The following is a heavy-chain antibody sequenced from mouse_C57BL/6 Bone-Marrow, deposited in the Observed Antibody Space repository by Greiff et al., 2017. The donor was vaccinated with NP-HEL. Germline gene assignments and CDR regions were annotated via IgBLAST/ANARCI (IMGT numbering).Heavy chain of an antibody. CDR2: IYPRDGST. Sequence: VKLQESDAELVKPGASVKISCKVSGYTFTDHTIHWMKQRPEQGLEWIGYIYPRDGSTKYNEKFKGKAKLTADKSSSTAYMQLNSLTSEESAVYFCAREGLLLRVYFDYWGQGTTLTVSS. V-gene: IGHV1-78*01. D-gene: IGHD1-1*01. J-gene: IGHJ2*01. CDR1: GYTFTDHT. CDR3: AREGLLLRVYFDY.